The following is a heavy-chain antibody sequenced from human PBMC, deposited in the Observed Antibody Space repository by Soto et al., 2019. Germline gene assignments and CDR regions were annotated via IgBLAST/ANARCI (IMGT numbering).Heavy chain of an antibody. J-gene: IGHJ4*02. CDR2: IYYRGST. CDR3: ARGIYEYSYGFYYSQYFDY. Sequence: PSETLSLTCTVSGGSINNYYWSWIRQPPGKGLEWIGDIYYRGSTNYNPSLKSRVTISVDTSRNQFSLKLSSVTAADTAVYYCARGIYEYSYGFYYSQYFDYWGQGTLVTVSS. CDR1: GGSINNYY. D-gene: IGHD5-18*01. V-gene: IGHV4-59*01.